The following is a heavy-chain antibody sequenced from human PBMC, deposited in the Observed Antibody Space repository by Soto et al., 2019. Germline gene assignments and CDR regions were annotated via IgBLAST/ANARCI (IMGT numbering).Heavy chain of an antibody. Sequence: QVQLQGSDPRLLKPSETLSLTCTVSGASVTSYYWSWIRQPAGKGLDWIGRIYTSGNTDYNPSLKRRVTLSLEPSPNQVSLKLSSVTAADAAIYYCARDGVGPHGMDVWGQGTTVTVSS. D-gene: IGHD2-8*01. V-gene: IGHV4-4*07. CDR2: IYTSGNT. CDR1: GASVTSYY. J-gene: IGHJ6*02. CDR3: ARDGVGPHGMDV.